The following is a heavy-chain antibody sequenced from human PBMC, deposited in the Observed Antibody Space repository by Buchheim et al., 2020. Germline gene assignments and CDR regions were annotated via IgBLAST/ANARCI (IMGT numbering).Heavy chain of an antibody. CDR1: GFTSSNYR. J-gene: IGHJ4*02. CDR3: ARIEVKLGRHESFDY. V-gene: IGHV3-7*01. D-gene: IGHD3-10*01. CDR2: INQDGSET. Sequence: EVQLVESGGGLVQPGGSLRLSCAASGFTSSNYRMSWVRQAPGKGLEWVANINQDGSETFYVGSVKGRFTVSRDNGKNSVYLQMNSLRVEDSAAYYCARIEVKLGRHESFDYWGQGTL.